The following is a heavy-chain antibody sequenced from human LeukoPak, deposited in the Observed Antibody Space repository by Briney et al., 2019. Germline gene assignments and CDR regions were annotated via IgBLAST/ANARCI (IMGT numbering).Heavy chain of an antibody. Sequence: GGSLRLSCAASGFTFSNYGMHWVRQAPGKGLEWVAVISYDGSNKYYADSVKGRFTISRDNSKNTLYLQMNSLRAEDTAVYYCARDAGKWLVPEYYFDYWGQGTLVTVSS. CDR2: ISYDGSNK. J-gene: IGHJ4*02. D-gene: IGHD6-19*01. CDR3: ARDAGKWLVPEYYFDY. V-gene: IGHV3-30*03. CDR1: GFTFSNYG.